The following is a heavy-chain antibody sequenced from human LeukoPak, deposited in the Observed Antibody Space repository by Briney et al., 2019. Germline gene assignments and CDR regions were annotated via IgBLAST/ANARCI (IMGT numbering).Heavy chain of an antibody. J-gene: IGHJ4*02. CDR2: ISSSGSTI. D-gene: IGHD3-10*01. V-gene: IGHV3-11*01. CDR3: ARDYYGSGSYLDY. CDR1: EFTFSDYY. Sequence: PGGSLRLSCAASEFTFSDYYMSWIRQAPGKGLEWVSYISSSGSTIYYADSVKGRFTISRDNAKNSPYLQMNSLRAEDTAVYYCARDYYGSGSYLDYWGQGTLVTVSS.